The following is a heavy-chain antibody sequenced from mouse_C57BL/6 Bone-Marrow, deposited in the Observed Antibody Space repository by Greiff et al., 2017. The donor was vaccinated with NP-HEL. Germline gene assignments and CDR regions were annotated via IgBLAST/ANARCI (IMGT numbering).Heavy chain of an antibody. V-gene: IGHV1-76*01. J-gene: IGHJ1*03. D-gene: IGHD1-1*01. CDR1: GYTFTDYY. CDR3: ARSGSSCNWYFDV. Sequence: VQLQQSGAELVRPGASVKLSCKASGYTFTDYYINWVKQRPGQGLEWIARIYPGSGNTYYNEKFKGKATLTAEKSSSTAYMQLSSLTSEDSAVYFCARSGSSCNWYFDVWGTGTTDTVSS. CDR2: IYPGSGNT.